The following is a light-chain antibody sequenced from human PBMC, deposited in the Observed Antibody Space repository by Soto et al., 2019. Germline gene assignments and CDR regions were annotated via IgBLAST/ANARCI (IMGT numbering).Light chain of an antibody. Sequence: IQMTQSPSTLSASVGDRVTITFRASQSISYWLAWYQQRPGKAPRLLIYKASNLESGVPSRFSGSGSGTEFTLTISSLQPEDFATYYCQQSYSSPPTFGQGTKVDIK. J-gene: IGKJ1*01. CDR2: KAS. V-gene: IGKV1-5*03. CDR1: QSISYW. CDR3: QQSYSSPPT.